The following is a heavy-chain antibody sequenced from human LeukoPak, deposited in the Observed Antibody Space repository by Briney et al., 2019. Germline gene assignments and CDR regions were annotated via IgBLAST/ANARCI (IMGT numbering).Heavy chain of an antibody. J-gene: IGHJ6*02. CDR2: IRYDGSNK. V-gene: IGHV3-30*02. CDR1: GFTFSSYG. D-gene: IGHD4-17*01. CDR3: AGTYGDYPGGMDV. Sequence: GGSLRLSCAASGFTFSSYGMHWVRQAPGKGLEWVAFIRYDGSNKYYADSVKGRFTISRDNSKNTLYLQMNSLRAEDTAVYYCAGTYGDYPGGMDVWGQGTTVTVSS.